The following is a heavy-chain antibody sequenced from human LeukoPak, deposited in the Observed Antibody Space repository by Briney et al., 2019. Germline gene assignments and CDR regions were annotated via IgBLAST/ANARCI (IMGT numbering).Heavy chain of an antibody. Sequence: PSETLSLTCTVSGGSISSYYWSWIRQPPGKGLEWIGYIYYSGSTNYNPSLKSRVTISVDTSKNQFSLKLSSVTAADTAVYYCARSTQHVLRYFDWLLFGWFDPWGQGTLVTVSS. J-gene: IGHJ5*02. V-gene: IGHV4-59*01. CDR1: GGSISSYY. CDR2: IYYSGST. CDR3: ARSTQHVLRYFDWLLFGWFDP. D-gene: IGHD3-9*01.